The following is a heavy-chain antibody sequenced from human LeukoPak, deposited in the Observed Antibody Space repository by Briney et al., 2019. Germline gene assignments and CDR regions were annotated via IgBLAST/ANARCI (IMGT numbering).Heavy chain of an antibody. D-gene: IGHD2-15*01. CDR3: AREHCSGGSCYSIYYYYYMDV. CDR2: INHSGST. V-gene: IGHV4-34*01. Sequence: SSETLSLTCAVYGGSFSGYYWSWIRQPPGKGLEWIGEINHSGSTNYNPSLKSRVTISVDTSKNQFSLKLSSVTAADTAVYYCAREHCSGGSCYSIYYYYYMDVWGKGTTVTVSS. J-gene: IGHJ6*03. CDR1: GGSFSGYY.